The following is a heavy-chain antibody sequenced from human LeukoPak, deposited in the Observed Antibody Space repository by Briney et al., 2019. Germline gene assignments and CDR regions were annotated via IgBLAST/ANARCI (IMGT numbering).Heavy chain of an antibody. J-gene: IGHJ3*02. V-gene: IGHV3-23*01. CDR3: AKDVTVTKVGAFDI. CDR2: ISGSGATA. Sequence: GGSLRLSCAASGFSFAGYGMTWVRQAPGKGLEWVSSISGSGATAYYADSVKGRFTISRDNSKNTLYLQVNSLRAEDTAVYYCAKDVTVTKVGAFDIWGQGTMVTVSS. D-gene: IGHD4-17*01. CDR1: GFSFAGYG.